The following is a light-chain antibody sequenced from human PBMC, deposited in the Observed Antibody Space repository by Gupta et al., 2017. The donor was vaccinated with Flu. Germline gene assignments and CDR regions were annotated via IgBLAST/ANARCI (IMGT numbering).Light chain of an antibody. CDR3: LLTRSGAPRPGE. J-gene: IGLJ3*02. V-gene: IGLV7-46*01. CDR2: DTN. CDR1: TGAVTSGHY. Sequence: TLTCASSTGAVTSGHYPYWFQQKPGQAPRTLIFDTNNKHSWTPARFSGSLLGGKAALTLSGAQPEDEAEYYCLLTRSGAPRPGEFGGGTKLTVL.